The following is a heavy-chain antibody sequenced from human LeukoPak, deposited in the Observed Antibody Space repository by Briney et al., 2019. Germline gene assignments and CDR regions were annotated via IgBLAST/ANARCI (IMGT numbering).Heavy chain of an antibody. CDR1: GFTFSSYE. CDR2: ITSSSSYI. CDR3: ARHVVAVGFDY. Sequence: GGSLRLSCAASGFTFSSYEMNWVRQAPGKGLEWVSSITSSSSYIYYADSVKGRFTISRDNAKNSLYLQMNSLRAEDTAVYYCARHVVAVGFDYWGQGTLVTVSS. V-gene: IGHV3-21*01. J-gene: IGHJ4*02. D-gene: IGHD3-22*01.